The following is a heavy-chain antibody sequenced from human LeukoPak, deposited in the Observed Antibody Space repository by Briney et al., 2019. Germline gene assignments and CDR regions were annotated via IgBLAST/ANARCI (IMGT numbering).Heavy chain of an antibody. CDR2: IYTSGST. V-gene: IGHV4-4*07. CDR1: GGSISSYY. J-gene: IGHJ3*02. Sequence: SETLSLTCTVSGGSISSYYWSWIRQPAGKGLEWIGRIYTSGSTDYNPSLKSRVTMSVDTSKDQFSLKLSSVTAADTAVYYCARSDRMYYDFWSGPANDAFDIWGQGTMVTVSS. CDR3: ARSDRMYYDFWSGPANDAFDI. D-gene: IGHD3-3*01.